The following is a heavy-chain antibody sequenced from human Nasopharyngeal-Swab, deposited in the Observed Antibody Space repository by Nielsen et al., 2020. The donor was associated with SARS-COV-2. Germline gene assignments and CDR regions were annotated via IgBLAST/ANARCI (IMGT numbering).Heavy chain of an antibody. V-gene: IGHV3-21*01. CDR1: GFTFNMFS. Sequence: GESLNTSCVTSGFTFNMFSMHWVRQAPGQGLEWVSSISSSSNYIYYGDSVKGRFTISRDNTQKSLYLEMNSLRVEDTAVYYCARLGTESYHYYSLDVWGQGTTVTVAS. CDR2: ISSSSNYI. CDR3: ARLGTESYHYYSLDV. J-gene: IGHJ6*02. D-gene: IGHD1-1*01.